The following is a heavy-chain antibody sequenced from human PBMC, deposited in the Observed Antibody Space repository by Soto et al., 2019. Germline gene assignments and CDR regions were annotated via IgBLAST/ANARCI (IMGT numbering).Heavy chain of an antibody. J-gene: IGHJ4*02. V-gene: IGHV4-30-4*01. CDR3: ARVVVVVVTAHLPHFDY. Sequence: PSETLSLTCTVSGGSISSGDYYWSWIRQPPGKGLEWIGYIYYSGSTYYNPSLKSRVTISVDTSKNQFSLKLSSVTAADTAVYYCARVVVVVVTAHLPHFDYWGQGTLVTVSS. D-gene: IGHD2-21*02. CDR2: IYYSGST. CDR1: GGSISSGDYY.